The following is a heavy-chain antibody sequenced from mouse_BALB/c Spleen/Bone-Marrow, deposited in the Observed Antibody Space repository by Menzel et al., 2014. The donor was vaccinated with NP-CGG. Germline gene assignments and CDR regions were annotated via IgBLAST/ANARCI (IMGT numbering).Heavy chain of an antibody. CDR2: ISYSGST. D-gene: IGHD2-1*01. J-gene: IGHJ2*01. V-gene: IGHV3-8*02. CDR1: GDSITSGY. CDR3: ARYYGKTYFDY. Sequence: EVKLVESGPSLVKPSQTLSLTCSVTGDSITSGYWNWIRKFPGNKLEYMGYISYSGSTYYNPSLKSRTSITRDTSKNQYYLQLNSVTTEDTATYYCARYYGKTYFDYWGQGTTLTVSS.